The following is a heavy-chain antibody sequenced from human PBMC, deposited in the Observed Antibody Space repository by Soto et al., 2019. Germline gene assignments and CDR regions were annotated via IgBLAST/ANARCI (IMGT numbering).Heavy chain of an antibody. CDR3: ARDRGGDLKAFDI. Sequence: EVQLLESGGGLVQPGGSLKLSCAASEFTFSSYAMSWVRQAPGKGLEWVSGISGTGRVTKYAESVKGRFTISRDNPKSTLFLQMNSLRAEDTAVYYCARDRGGDLKAFDIWGQGTMVTVSS. CDR1: EFTFSSYA. J-gene: IGHJ3*02. D-gene: IGHD3-10*01. CDR2: ISGTGRVT. V-gene: IGHV3-23*01.